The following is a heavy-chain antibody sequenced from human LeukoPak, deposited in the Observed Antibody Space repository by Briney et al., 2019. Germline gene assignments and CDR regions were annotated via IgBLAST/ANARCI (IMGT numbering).Heavy chain of an antibody. Sequence: ASVKVSCKASGYTFTGYYMHWVRQAPGQGLEWMGRISPNSGGTNSAQKFQGRVTMTRDTSISTAYMELSRLTSDDTAVYYCARGELVGLGATSAGWFDSWGQGTLVTVSS. CDR2: ISPNSGGT. CDR3: ARGELVGLGATSAGWFDS. CDR1: GYTFTGYY. V-gene: IGHV1-2*06. D-gene: IGHD1-26*01. J-gene: IGHJ5*01.